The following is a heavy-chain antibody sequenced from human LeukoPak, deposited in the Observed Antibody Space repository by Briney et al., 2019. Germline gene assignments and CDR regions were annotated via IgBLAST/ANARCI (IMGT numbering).Heavy chain of an antibody. V-gene: IGHV3-30-3*01. CDR2: ISYDGSNK. D-gene: IGHD3-22*01. J-gene: IGHJ4*02. Sequence: GGSLRLSCAASGFTFSSYAMHWVRQAPGKGLEWVAVISYDGSNKYYADSVKGRFTISRDNSKNTLYLQMNSLRAEDTAVYYCAREGRITMIVVVMDYWGQGTRVTVSS. CDR1: GFTFSSYA. CDR3: AREGRITMIVVVMDY.